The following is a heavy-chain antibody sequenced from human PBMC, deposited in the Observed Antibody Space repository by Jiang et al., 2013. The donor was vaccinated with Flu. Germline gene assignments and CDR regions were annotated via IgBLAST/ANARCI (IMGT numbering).Heavy chain of an antibody. CDR2: GTA. J-gene: IGHJ6*02. V-gene: IGHV1-69*01. D-gene: IGHD3-3*01. CDR3: ARLCCYDFWSGYHNYYYGMDV. Sequence: GTANYAQKFQGRVTITADESTSTAYMELSSLRSEDTAVYYCARLCCYDFWSGYHNYYYGMDVWGQGTTVTVSS.